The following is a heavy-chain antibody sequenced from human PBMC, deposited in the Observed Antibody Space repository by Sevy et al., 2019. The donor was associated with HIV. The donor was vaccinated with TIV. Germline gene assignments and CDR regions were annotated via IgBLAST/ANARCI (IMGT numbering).Heavy chain of an antibody. J-gene: IGHJ2*01. CDR1: GFTFNDYY. V-gene: IGHV3-11*01. D-gene: IGHD3-10*01. Sequence: GGSLRLSCAASGFTFNDYYMSWIRQSPGKGLEWLSYISDRGTTIYYADSVKGRFTISRDNAKSLMYLQMNSLKTEDTAIYYCVREGDLRYFDVWGRGTLVTVSS. CDR3: VREGDLRYFDV. CDR2: ISDRGTTI.